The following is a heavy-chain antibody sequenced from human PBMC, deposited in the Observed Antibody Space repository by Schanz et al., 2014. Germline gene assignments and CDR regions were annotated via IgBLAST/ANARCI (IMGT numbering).Heavy chain of an antibody. CDR1: GFTFSSYA. CDR3: AKDFTGSGIFFNW. Sequence: VQLVESGGGVVQPGRSLRLSCAASGFTFSSYAMTWVRQAPGKGLEWVSSISGSGDNTFYADSVKGRFTISRDNSKNTLYLQMYSLRGDDTAIYYCAKDFTGSGIFFNWWGQGTLVTVSS. D-gene: IGHD3-10*01. CDR2: ISGSGDNT. J-gene: IGHJ4*02. V-gene: IGHV3-23*04.